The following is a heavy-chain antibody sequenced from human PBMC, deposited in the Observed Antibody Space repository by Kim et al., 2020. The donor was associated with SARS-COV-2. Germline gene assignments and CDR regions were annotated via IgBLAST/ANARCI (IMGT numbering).Heavy chain of an antibody. D-gene: IGHD3-10*01. J-gene: IGHJ4*02. V-gene: IGHV3-15*01. Sequence: DYAAPVKGRFTILRDDSKNTLYLQMNSLKTEDTALYYCTTRLGRFGENYWGQGTLVTVST. CDR3: TTRLGRFGENY.